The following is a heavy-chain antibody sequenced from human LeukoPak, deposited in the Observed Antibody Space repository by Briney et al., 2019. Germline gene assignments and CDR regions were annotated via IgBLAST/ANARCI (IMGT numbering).Heavy chain of an antibody. D-gene: IGHD2/OR15-2a*01. Sequence: SQTPSLTCTVSGGSISSGSYYWSWIRQPAGKGLEWIGRIYTSGSTNYNPSLKSRVTISVDTSKNQLSLKLSSVTAADTAVYYCARDHLDYFDYYYMDVWGKGTTVTVSS. CDR3: ARDHLDYFDYYYMDV. CDR2: IYTSGST. V-gene: IGHV4-61*02. J-gene: IGHJ6*03. CDR1: GGSISSGSYY.